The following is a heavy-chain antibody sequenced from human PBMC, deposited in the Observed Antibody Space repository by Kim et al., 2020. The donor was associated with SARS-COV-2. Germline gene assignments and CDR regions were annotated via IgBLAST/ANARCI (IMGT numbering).Heavy chain of an antibody. V-gene: IGHV4-4*01. CDR3: ARGCLDL. J-gene: IGHJ5*02. CDR2: IDHYGNT. Sequence: SETLSLTCAVSGGSISSSDWWSWVRQPPGGGLEWIGEIDHYGNTNYNPSLKSGVTTSVDRSKNQFSLKLDSVAAADKGGFCCARGCLDLWGQG. CDR1: GGSISSSDW.